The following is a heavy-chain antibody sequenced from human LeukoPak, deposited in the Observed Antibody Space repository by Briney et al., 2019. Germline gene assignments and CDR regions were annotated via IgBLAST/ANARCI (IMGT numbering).Heavy chain of an antibody. J-gene: IGHJ4*02. CDR1: GFTFSNAW. Sequence: GGSLRLSCAASGFTFSNAWMSWVRQAPGKGLEWVGRIKSKTDGGTTDYVAPVKGRFTISRDDSKNTLYLQVNSLKTEDTAVYYCTIETSRDGYNLLAYWGQGTLVTVSS. D-gene: IGHD5-24*01. CDR3: TIETSRDGYNLLAY. V-gene: IGHV3-15*01. CDR2: IKSKTDGGTT.